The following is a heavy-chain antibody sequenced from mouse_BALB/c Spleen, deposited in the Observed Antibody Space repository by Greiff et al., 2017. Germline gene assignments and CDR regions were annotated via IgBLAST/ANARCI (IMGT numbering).Heavy chain of an antibody. CDR1: GYTFSSYW. V-gene: IGHV1-9*01. D-gene: IGHD2-1*01. Sequence: QVQLMESGAELMKPGASVKISCKATGYTFSSYWIEWVKQRPGHGLEWIGEILPGSGSTNYNEKFKGKATFTADTSSNTAYMQLSSLTSEDSAVYYCARHGNPFAYWGQGTLVTVSA. J-gene: IGHJ3*01. CDR2: ILPGSGST. CDR3: ARHGNPFAY.